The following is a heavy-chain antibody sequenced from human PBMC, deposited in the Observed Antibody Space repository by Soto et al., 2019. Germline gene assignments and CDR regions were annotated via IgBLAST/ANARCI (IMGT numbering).Heavy chain of an antibody. CDR1: GGTFSSYT. CDR2: IIPILGIA. CDR3: ARGIAAAGTPGSSVGWFDP. V-gene: IGHV1-69*02. J-gene: IGHJ5*02. Sequence: QVQLVQSGAEVKKPGSSVKVSCKASGGTFSSYTISWVRQAPGQGLEWMGRIIPILGIANYAQKFQGRVTTTADKSTSTAYMELSSLGAEDTAVYYCARGIAAAGTPGSSVGWFDPWGQGTLVTVSS. D-gene: IGHD6-13*01.